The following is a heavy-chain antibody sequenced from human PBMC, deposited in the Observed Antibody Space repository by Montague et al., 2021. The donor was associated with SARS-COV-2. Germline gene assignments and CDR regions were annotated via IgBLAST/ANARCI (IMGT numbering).Heavy chain of an antibody. J-gene: IGHJ4*02. CDR2: IYHSGDS. CDR1: GYSITNGYY. Sequence: SETLSLTCTVSGYSITNGYYWAWIRQRPGKGLEWIGMIYHSGDSXYNPSLESRVTISVDTSKNQFSLRLSDVSAADTALYYCARVPDPMRFHSDASEYYSYFDSWGQGALVTVSS. V-gene: IGHV4-38-2*02. CDR3: ARVPDPMRFHSDASEYYSYFDS. D-gene: IGHD2/OR15-2a*01.